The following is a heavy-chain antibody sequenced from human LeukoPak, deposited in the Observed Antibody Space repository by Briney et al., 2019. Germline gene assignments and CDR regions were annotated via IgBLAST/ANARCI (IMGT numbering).Heavy chain of an antibody. V-gene: IGHV3-23*01. CDR1: GFTFSSHA. Sequence: PGGSLRLSCAASGFTFSSHAMSWVRQAPGKGLEWVSAISTSGGSTYYADSVKGRFTISRDNSKNTLYLQMNSLRAEDTAVYYCAKGLDITMIVVVILPCFDYWGQGTLVTVSS. J-gene: IGHJ4*02. D-gene: IGHD3-22*01. CDR3: AKGLDITMIVVVILPCFDY. CDR2: ISTSGGST.